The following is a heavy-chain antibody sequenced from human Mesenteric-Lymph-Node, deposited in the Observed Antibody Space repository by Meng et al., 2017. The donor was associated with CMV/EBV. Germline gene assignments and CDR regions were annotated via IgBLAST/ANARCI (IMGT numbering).Heavy chain of an antibody. CDR2: IYYSGST. Sequence: QLQLQESGPGLVKPSETLSLTCTVSGGSISSSSYYWGWIRQPPGKGLEWIGSIYYSGSTYYNPSLKSRVTISVDTSKNQFSLKLSYVTAADTAVYYCARDGDYYDSSGYNPFDYWGQGTLVTVSS. V-gene: IGHV4-39*07. CDR1: GGSISSSSYY. D-gene: IGHD3-22*01. J-gene: IGHJ4*02. CDR3: ARDGDYYDSSGYNPFDY.